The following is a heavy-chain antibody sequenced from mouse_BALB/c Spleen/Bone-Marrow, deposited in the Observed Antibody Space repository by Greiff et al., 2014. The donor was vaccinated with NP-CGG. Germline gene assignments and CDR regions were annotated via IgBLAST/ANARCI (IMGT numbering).Heavy chain of an antibody. CDR3: ARSGERYGAMDY. CDR2: ISDGGGYT. CDR1: GFTFSDYY. D-gene: IGHD2-10*02. J-gene: IGHJ4*01. V-gene: IGHV5-4*02. Sequence: EVMLVESRGGLVKPGGSLKLSCAASGFTFSDYYMYWVRQTPEKRLEWVATISDGGGYTYYPDSVWGRFTISRDNAKNNLYLQMSSLKSEATAMYYCARSGERYGAMDYWGQGTSVTVFS.